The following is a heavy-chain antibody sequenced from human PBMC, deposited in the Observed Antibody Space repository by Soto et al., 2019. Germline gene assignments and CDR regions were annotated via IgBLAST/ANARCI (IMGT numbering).Heavy chain of an antibody. D-gene: IGHD3-3*01. CDR1: GGSISSGGYY. CDR3: ARGKEIRFLEWLVSFDY. J-gene: IGHJ4*02. CDR2: IYYSGST. V-gene: IGHV4-31*03. Sequence: QVQLQESGPGLVKPSQTLSLTCTVSGGSISSGGYYWSWIRQHPGKGLEWIGYIYYSGSTYYNPSLKSRVTISVDTSKNQFSLKLSSVTAADTAVYYCARGKEIRFLEWLVSFDYWGQGTLVTVSS.